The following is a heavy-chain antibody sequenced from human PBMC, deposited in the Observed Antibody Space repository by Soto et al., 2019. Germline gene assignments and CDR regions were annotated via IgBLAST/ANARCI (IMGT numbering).Heavy chain of an antibody. Sequence: PGGSLRLSCAAFGFTFDDYGMSWVRQAPGKGLEWVSGINWNGGGTAYADSVKGRFTISRDNAKNSLYLQMNSLRAEDTALYHCARGITMVRGVIITRDSYYYMDVWGKGTTVTVSS. V-gene: IGHV3-20*01. J-gene: IGHJ6*03. D-gene: IGHD3-10*01. CDR2: INWNGGGT. CDR3: ARGITMVRGVIITRDSYYYMDV. CDR1: GFTFDDYG.